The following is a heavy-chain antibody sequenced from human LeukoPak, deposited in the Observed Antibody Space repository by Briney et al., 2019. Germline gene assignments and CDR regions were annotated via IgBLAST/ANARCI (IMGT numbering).Heavy chain of an antibody. CDR1: GFTFSTYA. Sequence: GGSLRLSCAASGFTFSTYAMNCVRQAPGKGLEWVSTISGTGVKTYYADSVKGRFTISRDNSKNMLYLQMNSLRAEDTAVYYCAKPLNIGWYYFDYWGQGTLVTVSS. J-gene: IGHJ4*02. V-gene: IGHV3-23*01. CDR2: ISGTGVKT. D-gene: IGHD6-19*01. CDR3: AKPLNIGWYYFDY.